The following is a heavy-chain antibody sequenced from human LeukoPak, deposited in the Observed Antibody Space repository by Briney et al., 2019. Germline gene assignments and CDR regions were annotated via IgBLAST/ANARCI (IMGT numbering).Heavy chain of an antibody. CDR1: GFTFDDYA. CDR3: AKDSSGYYDSSGLDY. D-gene: IGHD3-22*01. Sequence: QPGGSLRLSCAASGFTFDDYAMHWVRQAPGKGLEWVSGISWNSGSIGYADSVKGRFTISRDNAKNSLYLLMNSLRAEDTALYYCAKDSSGYYDSSGLDYWGQGTLVTVSS. J-gene: IGHJ4*02. V-gene: IGHV3-9*01. CDR2: ISWNSGSI.